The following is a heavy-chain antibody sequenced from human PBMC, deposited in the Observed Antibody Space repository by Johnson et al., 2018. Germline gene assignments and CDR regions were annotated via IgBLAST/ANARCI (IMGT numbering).Heavy chain of an antibody. CDR1: GGSISSYY. V-gene: IGHV4-59*01. D-gene: IGHD4-17*01. J-gene: IGHJ4*02. CDR3: AGDNGDALDY. CDR2: IYYSGST. Sequence: QVQLQESGPGLVKPSETLSLTCTVSGGSISSYYWSWFRQPPGKGLEWIGYIYYSGSTNYNPSLKSRVTISVDTSKNQFSLKLSSVTAADTAVYYCAGDNGDALDYWGQGTLVTVSS.